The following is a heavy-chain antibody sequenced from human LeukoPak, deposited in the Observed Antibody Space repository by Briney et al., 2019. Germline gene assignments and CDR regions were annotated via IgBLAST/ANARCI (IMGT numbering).Heavy chain of an antibody. D-gene: IGHD3-22*01. V-gene: IGHV3-48*03. CDR3: ARDGPYDSSGYFDF. CDR1: GFTFSSYE. CDR2: ISSSGSTI. J-gene: IGHJ4*02. Sequence: PGGSLRLSCAASGFTFSSYEMNWVRQAPGRGLEWISYISSSGSTIYNADSVKGRFTISRDNAKNSLYLQMNSLRAGDMAVYYCARDGPYDSSGYFDFWGQGTLVTVSS.